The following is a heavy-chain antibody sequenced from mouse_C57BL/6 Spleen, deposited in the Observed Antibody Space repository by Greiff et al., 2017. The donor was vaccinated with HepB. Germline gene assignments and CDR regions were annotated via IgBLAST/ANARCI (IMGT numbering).Heavy chain of an antibody. CDR3: ARASSGYDYAMDY. Sequence: EVRLVESEGGLVQPGSSMKLSCTASGFTFSDYYMAWVRLVPEKGLEWVANINYDGSSTYYLDSLKSRFIISRDNAKNILYLQMSSLKSEDTATYYCARASSGYDYAMDYWGQGTSVTVSS. CDR1: GFTFSDYY. D-gene: IGHD3-2*02. V-gene: IGHV5-16*01. CDR2: INYDGSST. J-gene: IGHJ4*01.